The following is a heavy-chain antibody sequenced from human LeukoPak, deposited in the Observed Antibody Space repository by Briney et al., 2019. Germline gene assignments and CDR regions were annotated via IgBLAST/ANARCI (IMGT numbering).Heavy chain of an antibody. J-gene: IGHJ2*01. Sequence: SETLSLTCTVSGDSISSYHWSWIRQCPGQGLEWIGCGYYGGSTSNSNYNPSLGSRATISAHTSKNELSLKMTSLAAAHTAKYYCARHLDWYFDIWGRGTLVTVSS. CDR2: GYYGGSTSNS. CDR1: GDSISSYH. V-gene: IGHV4-59*08. CDR3: ARHLDWYFDI.